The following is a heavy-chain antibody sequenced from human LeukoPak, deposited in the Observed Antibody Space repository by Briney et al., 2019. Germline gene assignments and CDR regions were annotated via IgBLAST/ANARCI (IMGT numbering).Heavy chain of an antibody. CDR2: ISGDGGST. Sequence: PGGSLRLSCAASEFTFDDYAMHWVRQAPGKGLEWVSLISGDGGSTYYADSVKDRFTISRDNSKNSLYLQMNSLRTEDTALYYCAKDSNQYGDYFDYWGQGTLVTVSS. D-gene: IGHD4-17*01. J-gene: IGHJ4*02. CDR1: EFTFDDYA. V-gene: IGHV3-43*02. CDR3: AKDSNQYGDYFDY.